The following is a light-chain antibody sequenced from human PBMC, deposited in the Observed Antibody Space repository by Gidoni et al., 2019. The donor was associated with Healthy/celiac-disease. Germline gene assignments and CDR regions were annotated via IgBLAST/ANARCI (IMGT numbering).Light chain of an antibody. CDR2: YDS. CDR3: QVWDSSSDHVV. V-gene: IGLV3-21*04. CDR1: NIGSKS. J-gene: IGLJ2*01. Sequence: SYVLPQPPSASVATGKTARITCGGNNIGSKSVHWYQQKPGQAPVLVIYYDSDRPSGIPERFSGSNSGNTATLTISRVEAGDEADYYCQVWDSSSDHVVFGGGTKLTVL.